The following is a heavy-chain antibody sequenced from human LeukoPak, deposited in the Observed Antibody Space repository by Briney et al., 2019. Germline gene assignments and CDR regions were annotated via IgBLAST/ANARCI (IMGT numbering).Heavy chain of an antibody. D-gene: IGHD2-15*01. CDR3: ARDPLRYCSGGSCYSMDY. CDR2: IRSKSDYGTT. V-gene: IGHV3-15*01. CDR1: GFTFSNAW. Sequence: GGSLRLSCAASGFTFSNAWMNWVRQAPGEGLEWVGRIRSKSDYGTTDHTEHVKGRFTISRDDSKNTLYLQMNSLRAEDTAVYYCARDPLRYCSGGSCYSMDYWGQGTLVTVST. J-gene: IGHJ4*02.